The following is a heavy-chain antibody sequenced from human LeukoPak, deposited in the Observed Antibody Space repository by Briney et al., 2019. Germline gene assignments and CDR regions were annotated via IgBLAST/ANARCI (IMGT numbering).Heavy chain of an antibody. CDR2: IGNSGGTI. V-gene: IGHV3-48*03. D-gene: IGHD3-22*01. Sequence: GGSLRLSCAASGFTFSSFEMNWVRQAPGKGLEWVSYIGNSGGTIYYADSVKGRFTISRDNAKNSLYPQMNSLRAEDTAVYYCTKTLYYSDSSGYGYWGQGTLVTVSS. J-gene: IGHJ4*02. CDR1: GFTFSSFE. CDR3: TKTLYYSDSSGYGY.